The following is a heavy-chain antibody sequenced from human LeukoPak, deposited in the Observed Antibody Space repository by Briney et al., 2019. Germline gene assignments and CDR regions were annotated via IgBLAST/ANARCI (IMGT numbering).Heavy chain of an antibody. CDR1: GFTFSDYY. J-gene: IGHJ4*02. CDR3: AKATVHYGSGSLDY. V-gene: IGHV3-11*04. Sequence: PGGSLRLSCAASGFTFSDYYMSWIRQAPGKGLEWVSYISSSGSTIYYADSVRGRFTISRDNAKNSLYLQMNSLRAEDTAVYYCAKATVHYGSGSLDYWGQGTLVTVSS. CDR2: ISSSGSTI. D-gene: IGHD3-10*01.